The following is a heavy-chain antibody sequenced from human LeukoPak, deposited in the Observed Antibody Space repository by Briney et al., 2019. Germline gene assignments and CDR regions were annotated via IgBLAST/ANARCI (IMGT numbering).Heavy chain of an antibody. J-gene: IGHJ4*02. V-gene: IGHV3-11*01. CDR1: GFTFSDYY. D-gene: IGHD1-20*01. CDR2: ISSSGNII. CDR3: ARRRYNWNAINY. Sequence: GGSLRLSCAASGFTFSDYYMSWIRQAPGKGLEWVSYISSSGNIIYYADSVKGRFTISRDNAKNSLYLQMNSLRAEDTAVYYCARRRYNWNAINYWGQGTLVTVSS.